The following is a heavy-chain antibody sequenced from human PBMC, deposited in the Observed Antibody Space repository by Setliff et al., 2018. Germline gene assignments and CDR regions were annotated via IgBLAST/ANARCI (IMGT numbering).Heavy chain of an antibody. CDR2: INPGGLTS. CDR3: ARAGLAAAGRKGVFDH. D-gene: IGHD6-25*01. Sequence: ASVTVSCKTSGYSFTSHYMHWVRQAPGQGLEWMGIINPGGLTSSSTQKFEGRVTMTRDTSTSTVYMELNSLTSDDTAVYYCARAGLAAAGRKGVFDHWGQGTLVT. V-gene: IGHV1-46*01. CDR1: GYSFTSHY. J-gene: IGHJ4*02.